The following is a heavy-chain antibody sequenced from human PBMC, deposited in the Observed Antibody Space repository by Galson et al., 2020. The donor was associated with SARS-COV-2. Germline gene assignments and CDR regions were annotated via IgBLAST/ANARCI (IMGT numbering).Heavy chain of an antibody. Sequence: SETLSLTCAVSGFSITSGYYWGWIRQPPGKALEWIGSIYRSGTTNYNPSLKSRVTMSVETSKNQFSLKLNSVTAADTAVYYCARLGYGDYKLDYWGQGTLVTVS. CDR2: IYRSGTT. J-gene: IGHJ4*02. D-gene: IGHD4-17*01. V-gene: IGHV4-38-2*01. CDR3: ARLGYGDYKLDY. CDR1: GFSITSGYY.